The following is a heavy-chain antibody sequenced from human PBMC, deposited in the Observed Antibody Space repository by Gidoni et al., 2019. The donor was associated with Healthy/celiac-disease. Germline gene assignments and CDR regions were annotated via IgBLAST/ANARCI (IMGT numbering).Heavy chain of an antibody. V-gene: IGHV3-20*04. J-gene: IGHJ6*03. CDR1: AFTFADYG. Sequence: EWQLVESGGGVVRPGGSLRLSCAASAFTFADYGITGVRQAPGKGVEWVSCINWNCGSTGYADSVKGRFTISRDNAKNSLYLQMNSLRAEDTALYYCATVSRLSYSSSSRRAYYYDYMDVWGKGTTVTVSS. D-gene: IGHD6-6*01. CDR2: INWNCGST. CDR3: ATVSRLSYSSSSRRAYYYDYMDV.